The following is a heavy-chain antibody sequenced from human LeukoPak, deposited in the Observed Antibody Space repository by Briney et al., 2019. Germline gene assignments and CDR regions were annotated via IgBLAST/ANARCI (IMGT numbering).Heavy chain of an antibody. CDR2: MNPNSGNT. V-gene: IGHV1-8*01. CDR3: ARAEVDYYYYYGMDV. CDR1: GYTFTSYD. J-gene: IGHJ6*02. Sequence: ASVKVSCKASGYTFTSYDINWVRQATGQGLEWVGWMNPNSGNTGYAQKFQGRVTMTRNTSISTAYMELSSLRSEDTAVYYCARAEVDYYYYYGMDVWGQGTTVTVSS.